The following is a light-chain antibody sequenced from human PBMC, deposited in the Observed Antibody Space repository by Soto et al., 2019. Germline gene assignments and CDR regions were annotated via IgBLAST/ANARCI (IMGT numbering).Light chain of an antibody. J-gene: IGLJ1*01. CDR2: DVS. V-gene: IGLV2-14*01. Sequence: QSALTQPASVSGSPGQSISISCTGTSCDVGGYNYVSWYQQHPGKTPQLMIYDVSNRPSGVSNRFSGSKSGNTASLTISGLQAEDEADYYCSSYTTGSTLFGTGTKLTVL. CDR3: SSYTTGSTL. CDR1: SCDVGGYNY.